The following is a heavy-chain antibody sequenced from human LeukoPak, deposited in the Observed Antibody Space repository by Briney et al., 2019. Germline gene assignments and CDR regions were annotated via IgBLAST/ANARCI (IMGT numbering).Heavy chain of an antibody. J-gene: IGHJ4*02. CDR3: TRRGDFSISGYPLDY. D-gene: IGHD2-15*01. CDR2: IRSRPNNYAT. V-gene: IGHV3-73*01. Sequence: PGGSLRLSCAASGFIFSASDMHWVRQASGKGLEWVGRIRSRPNNYATTYSASVKGRFTISRDDSKNTAYLQMNSLNSEDTAVYYCTRRGDFSISGYPLDYWGQGTLVTVSA. CDR1: GFIFSASD.